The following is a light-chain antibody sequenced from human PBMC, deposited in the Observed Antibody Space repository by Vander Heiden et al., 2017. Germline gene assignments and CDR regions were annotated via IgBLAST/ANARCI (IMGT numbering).Light chain of an antibody. V-gene: IGKV1-39*01. J-gene: IGKJ1*01. Sequence: DIQMTPSTSSLSASVGDRVTITCRASQSISYYLNWYQQKPGKAPKLLIYAASSLQSGVPSRFSGSGSGTDFTLTISSLQPGDFATYHCQQSYSTPWTFGQGTKVEIK. CDR1: QSISYY. CDR2: AAS. CDR3: QQSYSTPWT.